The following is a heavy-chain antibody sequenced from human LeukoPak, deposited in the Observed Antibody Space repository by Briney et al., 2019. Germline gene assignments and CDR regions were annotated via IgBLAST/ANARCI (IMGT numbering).Heavy chain of an antibody. Sequence: ASVKVSCKASGYTFTGYYMHWVRQAPGQGLEWMGWINPNSGGTNYAQKFQGRVTITADKSTSTAYMELSSLRSEDTAVYYCARDDPYGDTDYWGQGTLVTVSS. CDR1: GYTFTGYY. CDR3: ARDDPYGDTDY. D-gene: IGHD4-17*01. J-gene: IGHJ4*02. V-gene: IGHV1-2*02. CDR2: INPNSGGT.